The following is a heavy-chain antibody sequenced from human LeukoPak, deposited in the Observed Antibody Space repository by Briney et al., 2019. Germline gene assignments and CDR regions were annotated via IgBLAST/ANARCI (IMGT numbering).Heavy chain of an antibody. Sequence: GASVKVSCKASGYTFTDYYMHWVRQAPGQGLEWMGWINPNSGGTNYAQKFQGRVTMTRDTSISTAYMELRSLRSDDTAMYYCARGDWGNWNGDYYYYYGMDVWGQGTTVTVSS. V-gene: IGHV1-2*02. CDR1: GYTFTDYY. CDR3: ARGDWGNWNGDYYYYYGMDV. CDR2: INPNSGGT. J-gene: IGHJ6*02. D-gene: IGHD1-1*01.